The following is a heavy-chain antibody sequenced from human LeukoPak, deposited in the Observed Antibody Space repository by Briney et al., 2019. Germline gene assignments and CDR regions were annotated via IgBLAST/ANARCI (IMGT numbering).Heavy chain of an antibody. J-gene: IGHJ4*02. V-gene: IGHV3-23*01. CDR1: GFTFSTYV. CDR2: INNNDGST. Sequence: GGSLRLSCAASGFTFSTYVMSWVRQAPGKGLEWVSGINNNDGSTSYADSVKGRFTVSSDNSKNTLYLQMNGLRAEDTAVYYCATSRSGLYYVFDYWGRGTLVIVSS. D-gene: IGHD3-3*01. CDR3: ATSRSGLYYVFDY.